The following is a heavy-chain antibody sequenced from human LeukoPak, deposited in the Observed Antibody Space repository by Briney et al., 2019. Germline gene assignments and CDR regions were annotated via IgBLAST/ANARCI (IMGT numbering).Heavy chain of an antibody. CDR2: INPSGGST. J-gene: IGHJ3*02. CDR1: GYEFNLYA. Sequence: GASVKVSCKTSGYEFNLYAMNWVRQAPGQGLEWMGIINPSGGSTNYAQKFQGRVTITADKSTSTAYMELSSLRSEDTAVYYCASGILRDTAMVPRYFPDAFDIWGQGTMVTVSS. V-gene: IGHV1-46*02. CDR3: ASGILRDTAMVPRYFPDAFDI. D-gene: IGHD5-18*01.